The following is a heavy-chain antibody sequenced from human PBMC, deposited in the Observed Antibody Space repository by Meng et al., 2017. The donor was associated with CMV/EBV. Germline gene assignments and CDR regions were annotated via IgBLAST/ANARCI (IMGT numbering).Heavy chain of an antibody. Sequence: HVQHVQARAEVNTPGASVNVSCNGSGYTLRSYGISCVRQARGQRREWMGCNNGYNSQTKYAQKVQGTITMTTDTPTITAYMELRSLGSNDTASYYCARARIYSGGDCSHWGQGTLVTVSS. V-gene: IGHV1-18*01. CDR2: NNGYNSQT. CDR1: GYTLRSYG. D-gene: IGHD2-21*02. J-gene: IGHJ4*02. CDR3: ARARIYSGGDCSH.